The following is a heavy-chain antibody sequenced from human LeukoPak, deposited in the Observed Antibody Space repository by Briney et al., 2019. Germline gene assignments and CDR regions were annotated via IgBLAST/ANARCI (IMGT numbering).Heavy chain of an antibody. Sequence: SVKVSCMASGGTFSSYAISWVRQAPGQGLEWMGGFIPIFGTANYAQKFQGRVTLTTDESASTAYMELSSLRSEDTAVYYCAREDRYYYDSSGYYQHWGQGTLVTVSS. CDR2: FIPIFGTA. CDR3: AREDRYYYDSSGYYQH. J-gene: IGHJ1*01. V-gene: IGHV1-69*05. CDR1: GGTFSSYA. D-gene: IGHD3-22*01.